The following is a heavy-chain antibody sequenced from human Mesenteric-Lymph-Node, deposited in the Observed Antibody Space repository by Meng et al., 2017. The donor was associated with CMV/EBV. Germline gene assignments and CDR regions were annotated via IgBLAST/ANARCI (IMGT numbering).Heavy chain of an antibody. CDR1: GGSISSRDYY. Sequence: SGGSISSRDYYWAWMRQPPGKGLEWIVSIYYSGTTYYNPSLKNRVTISEDTSNNHFSLKVTSVTAADTAVYWCARHSSSGWYYWFDSWGQGTLVTVSS. CDR3: ARHSSSGWYYWFDS. J-gene: IGHJ5*01. CDR2: IYYSGTT. V-gene: IGHV4-39*01. D-gene: IGHD6-19*01.